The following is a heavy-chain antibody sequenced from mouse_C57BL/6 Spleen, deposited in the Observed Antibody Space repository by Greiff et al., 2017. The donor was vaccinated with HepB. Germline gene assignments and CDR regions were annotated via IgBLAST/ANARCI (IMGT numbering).Heavy chain of an antibody. Sequence: VQLQQSGAELVRPGTSVKMSCKASGYTFTNYWIGWAKQRPGHGLEWIGDIYPGGGYTNYNEKFKGKATLTADKSSSTASMQFSSLTSEDSAIYYCAREGNYYYFDYWGQGTTLTVSS. CDR2: IYPGGGYT. J-gene: IGHJ2*01. CDR3: AREGNYYYFDY. D-gene: IGHD2-1*01. CDR1: GYTFTNYW. V-gene: IGHV1-63*01.